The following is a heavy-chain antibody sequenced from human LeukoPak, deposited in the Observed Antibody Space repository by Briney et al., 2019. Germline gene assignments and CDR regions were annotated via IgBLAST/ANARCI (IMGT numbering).Heavy chain of an antibody. J-gene: IGHJ4*02. V-gene: IGHV3-74*01. D-gene: IGHD3-22*01. CDR1: GFTFSSYW. CDR2: INSDGSST. CDR3: ARSSSGYSEYYFDY. Sequence: PGGSLRLSCAASGFTFSSYWMHWVRQAPGKGLVWVSRINSDGSSTSYADSVKGRFTISRDNAKNTLYLQMNSLRAEDTAVYYCARSSSGYSEYYFDYWGQGTLVTVSS.